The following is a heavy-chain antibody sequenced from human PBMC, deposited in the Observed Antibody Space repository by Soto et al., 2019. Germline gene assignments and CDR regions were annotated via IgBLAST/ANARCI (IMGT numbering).Heavy chain of an antibody. CDR1: GLSLSTSGVG. V-gene: IGHV2-5*02. D-gene: IGHD2-15*01. CDR3: AHSSVVVVAAQDAFDI. Sequence: QITLKESGPTLVKPTQTLTLTCTFSGLSLSTSGVGVGWIRQSPGKALEWLALIYWDDDMRYSPSLKSSLTTTKDTSKNQVVLTMTNMDPVKTATYYCAHSSVVVVAAQDAFDIWGQGTMVTVSS. J-gene: IGHJ3*02. CDR2: IYWDDDM.